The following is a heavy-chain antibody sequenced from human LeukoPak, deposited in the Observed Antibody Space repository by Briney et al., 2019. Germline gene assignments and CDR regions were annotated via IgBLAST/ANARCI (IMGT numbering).Heavy chain of an antibody. CDR1: GFTFRTYS. V-gene: IGHV3-21*01. Sequence: GGSLRLSCAASGFTFRTYSMNWVRQAPGRGLEWVSSISSDSSYIYYADSVKGRFTISRDNAKNSLYLQMNSLRAEDTAVYYCARDSGIVVVTAILDYWGQGTPVTVSS. D-gene: IGHD2-21*02. CDR2: ISSDSSYI. J-gene: IGHJ4*02. CDR3: ARDSGIVVVTAILDY.